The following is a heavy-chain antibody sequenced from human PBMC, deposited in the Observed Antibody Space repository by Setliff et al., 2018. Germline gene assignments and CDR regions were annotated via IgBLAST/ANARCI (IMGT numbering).Heavy chain of an antibody. Sequence: ASVKVSCKASGYTFTSYDINWVRQATGQGLEWMGWMNPNSGNTGYAQKFHGRVTMTRNTSISTAYMELSSLRSEDTAVYYCARAMDCTNGVCYYYYGMDVWGQGTTVTVSS. V-gene: IGHV1-8*02. D-gene: IGHD2-8*01. CDR1: GYTFTSYD. J-gene: IGHJ6*02. CDR3: ARAMDCTNGVCYYYYGMDV. CDR2: MNPNSGNT.